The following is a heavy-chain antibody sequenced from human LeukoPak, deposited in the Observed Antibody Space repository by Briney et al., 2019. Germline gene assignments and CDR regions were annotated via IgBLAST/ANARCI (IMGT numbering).Heavy chain of an antibody. V-gene: IGHV3-21*01. CDR3: AREWGIAAAESDY. D-gene: IGHD6-13*01. J-gene: IGHJ4*02. CDR1: GFTFSSYS. Sequence: GGSLRLSCAASGFTFSSYSMNWVRQAPGQGLEWFSSISSSSSYIYYADSVKGRFTISRDNAKNSLYLQMNSLRAEDTAVYYCAREWGIAAAESDYWGQGTLVTVSS. CDR2: ISSSSSYI.